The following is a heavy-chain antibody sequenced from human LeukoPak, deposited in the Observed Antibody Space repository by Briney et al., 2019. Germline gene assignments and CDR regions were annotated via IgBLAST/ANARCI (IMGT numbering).Heavy chain of an antibody. D-gene: IGHD4-17*01. CDR1: GFTFSSYA. V-gene: IGHV3-30*04. CDR3: ARAFATTAFDS. CDR2: ISDDGSNK. J-gene: IGHJ4*02. Sequence: GRSLRLTCAASGFTFSSYAMNWVRQAPGKGLEWVAVISDDGSNKYDADSVKGRFTISRDNSKNTLYLQMNSLRAEDTAVYYCARAFATTAFDSWGQGTLVTVSS.